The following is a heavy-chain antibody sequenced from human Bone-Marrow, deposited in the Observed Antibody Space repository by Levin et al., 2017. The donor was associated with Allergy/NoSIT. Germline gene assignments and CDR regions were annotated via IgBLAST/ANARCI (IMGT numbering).Heavy chain of an antibody. CDR3: ATSDTAMVKIDY. CDR1: GYTFTSYY. Sequence: PGGSLRLSCKASGYTFTSYYIHWVRQAPGQGLEWMGIINPSGGSTSYAQKFQGRFTMTRDTSTRTVYMELSSLRSEDTAVFYCATSDTAMVKIDYWGQGTLVTVSS. J-gene: IGHJ4*02. V-gene: IGHV1-46*01. D-gene: IGHD5-18*01. CDR2: INPSGGST.